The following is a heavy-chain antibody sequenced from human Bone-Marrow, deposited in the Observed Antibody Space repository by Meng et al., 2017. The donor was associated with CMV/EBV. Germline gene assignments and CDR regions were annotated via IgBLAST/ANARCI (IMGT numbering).Heavy chain of an antibody. J-gene: IGHJ4*02. V-gene: IGHV3-23*01. Sequence: GESLKISCAASGFTFSSYAMSWVRQAPGKGLEWVSVISGSVISTFYADSVKGRFTISRDNSKKTLYLQMNSLRAEDTAVYYCAKEIWYRYCSATSGSDYVDYWGQGTLVTVSS. CDR3: AKEIWYRYCSATSGSDYVDY. CDR1: GFTFSSYA. CDR2: ISGSVIST. D-gene: IGHD2-2*01.